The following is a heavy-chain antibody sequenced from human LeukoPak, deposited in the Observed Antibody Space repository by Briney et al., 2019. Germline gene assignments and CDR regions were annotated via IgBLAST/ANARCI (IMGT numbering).Heavy chain of an antibody. CDR1: GGSISSYY. CDR2: IYYSGST. CDR3: ARNLAAAGRGEAFGI. V-gene: IGHV4-59*08. D-gene: IGHD6-13*01. J-gene: IGHJ3*02. Sequence: SETLSLTCTVSGGSISSYYWSWIRQPPGKGLEWIGYIYYSGSTNYNPSLKSRVTISVDTSKNQFSLKLSSVTAADTAVYYCARNLAAAGRGEAFGIWGQGTMVTVSS.